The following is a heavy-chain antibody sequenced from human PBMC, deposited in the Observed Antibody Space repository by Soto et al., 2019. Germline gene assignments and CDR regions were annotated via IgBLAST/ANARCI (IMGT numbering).Heavy chain of an antibody. CDR3: AASYGSGYRAFDF. CDR1: GYTFTSNY. Sequence: ASVKVSCKESGYTFTSNYMHWVRQAPGQGLEWMGIINPSNSTTYAQKFQGRVTMTRDTSTSTVYMELSSLRSEDTAMYYCAASYGSGYRAFDFWGQGALVTVSS. V-gene: IGHV1-46*01. D-gene: IGHD3-10*01. CDR2: INPSNST. J-gene: IGHJ4*02.